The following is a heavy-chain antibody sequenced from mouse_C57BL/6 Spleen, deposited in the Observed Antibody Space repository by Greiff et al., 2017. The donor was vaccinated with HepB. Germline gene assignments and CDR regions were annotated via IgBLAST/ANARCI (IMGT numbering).Heavy chain of an antibody. CDR1: GYSFTGYF. CDR2: INPYNGDT. J-gene: IGHJ2*01. Sequence: VQLQQSGPELVKSGDSVKISCKASGYSFTGYFMNWVMQSHGKSLEWIGRINPYNGDTFYNQKFKGKATLTVDKSSSTAHMELRSLTSEDSAVYYCARGGGRDYFDYWGQGTTLTVSS. CDR3: ARGGGRDYFDY. V-gene: IGHV1-20*01.